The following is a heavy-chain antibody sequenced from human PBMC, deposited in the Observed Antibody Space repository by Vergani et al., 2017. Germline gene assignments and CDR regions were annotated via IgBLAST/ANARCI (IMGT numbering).Heavy chain of an antibody. CDR2: ISNDGSNK. J-gene: IGHJ4*01. D-gene: IGHD1-14*01. V-gene: IGHV3-30*18. Sequence: QVQLVESGRGVVQPGRSLRLSCAASGFTFSSCGVHWFRQAPGKGLEGVAVISNDGSNKYYDGSMKGRFTISRDNSKNTLYLQMNSLRAEDTAVYYCAKAPDKGLCDDSSQGTLLTVSS. CDR3: AKAPDKGLCDD. CDR1: GFTFSSCG.